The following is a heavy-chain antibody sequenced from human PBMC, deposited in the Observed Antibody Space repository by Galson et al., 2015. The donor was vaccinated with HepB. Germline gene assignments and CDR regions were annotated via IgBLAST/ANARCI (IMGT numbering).Heavy chain of an antibody. Sequence: SLRLSCAASGLTFSHIHMHWVRQAPGKGLEWVALMSDDGGNKVYAESVKGRFTISRDNSENTVYLKMDSLRPEDTAMYFCARESYSSGRAGIFGLWGQGTMVTVS. D-gene: IGHD6-19*01. V-gene: IGHV3-30-3*01. CDR3: ARESYSSGRAGIFGL. CDR1: GLTFSHIH. J-gene: IGHJ3*01. CDR2: MSDDGGNK.